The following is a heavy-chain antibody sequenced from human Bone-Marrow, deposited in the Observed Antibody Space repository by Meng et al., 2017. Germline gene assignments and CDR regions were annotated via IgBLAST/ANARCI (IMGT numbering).Heavy chain of an antibody. D-gene: IGHD6-19*01. CDR1: GFTFSNAW. J-gene: IGHJ4*02. CDR2: IKSKTDGGTT. CDR3: ARDRESSGWYSILDY. V-gene: IGHV3-15*01. Sequence: GGSLRLSCAASGFTFSNAWMSWVRQAPGKGLEWVGRIKSKTDGGTTDYAAPVKGRFTISRDDSKNTLYLQMNSLRAEDTAVYYCARDRESSGWYSILDYWGQGTLVTVSS.